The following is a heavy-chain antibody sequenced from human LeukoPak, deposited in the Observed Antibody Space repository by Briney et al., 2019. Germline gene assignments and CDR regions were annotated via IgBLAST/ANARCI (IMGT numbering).Heavy chain of an antibody. D-gene: IGHD4-17*01. Sequence: PGESLRLSCAASGFTFSSYAMSWVRQAPGKGLEWVSAISGSGGSTYYADSVKGRFTISRDNSKNTLYLQMNSLRAEDTAVYYCAKDRSDYGDYVNWFDPWGQGTLVTVSS. CDR1: GFTFSSYA. CDR3: AKDRSDYGDYVNWFDP. J-gene: IGHJ5*02. V-gene: IGHV3-23*01. CDR2: ISGSGGST.